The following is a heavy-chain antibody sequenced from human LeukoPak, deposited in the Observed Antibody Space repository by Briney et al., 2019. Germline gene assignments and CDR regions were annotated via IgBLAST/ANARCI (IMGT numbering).Heavy chain of an antibody. D-gene: IGHD1-1*01. J-gene: IGHJ4*02. CDR1: GLTFSSYM. CDR2: INSGSTHT. Sequence: KAGGSLRLSCAASGLTFSSYMMNWVRQAPGKGLEWVSSINSGSTHTYYTESVKGRFTVSRDNAKNSLFLQMNSLRAEDTAIYYCARSLTTLTYEGYWGQGTLVTVSS. CDR3: ARSLTTLTYEGY. V-gene: IGHV3-21*01.